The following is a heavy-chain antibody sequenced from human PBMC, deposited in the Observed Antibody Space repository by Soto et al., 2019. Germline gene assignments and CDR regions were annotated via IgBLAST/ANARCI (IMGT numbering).Heavy chain of an antibody. J-gene: IGHJ6*02. CDR1: GFTFSIYA. CDR2: ISGSGGST. V-gene: IGHV3-23*01. Sequence: GGSLRLSCASSGFTFSIYAMIWVPQAPVKGLEWVSAISGSGGSTYYADSVKGRFTISRDNSKNTLYLQMNSLRAEDTAVYYCVKDQGYYYYYGMDVWGQGTTVTVSS. CDR3: VKDQGYYYYYGMDV.